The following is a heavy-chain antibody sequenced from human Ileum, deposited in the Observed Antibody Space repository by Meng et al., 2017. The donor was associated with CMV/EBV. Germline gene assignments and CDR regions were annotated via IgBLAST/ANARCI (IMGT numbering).Heavy chain of an antibody. J-gene: IGHJ4*02. D-gene: IGHD4-17*01. CDR1: GFIFSNSG. V-gene: IGHV3-21*01. CDR2: ISSGSSYI. Sequence: SGFIFSNSGMNWVRQAPGKGLEWVSAISSGSSYIYYADSVKGRFTVSRDNGKNSLYLQMNSLRTEDTAVYYCARDGVGHYGDYVDYWGQGTLVTVSS. CDR3: ARDGVGHYGDYVDY.